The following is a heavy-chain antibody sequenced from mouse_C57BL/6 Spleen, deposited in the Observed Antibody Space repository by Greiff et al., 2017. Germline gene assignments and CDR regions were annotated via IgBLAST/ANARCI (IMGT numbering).Heavy chain of an antibody. CDR1: GYTFTSYG. Sequence: VQLQQSGAELARPGASVKLSCKASGYTFTSYGISWVKQRTGQGLEWIGVIYPRSGNTYYNEKFNGKATLTADKSSSTAYMELRSLTSEDSAVYFCARSIYYGNYPYYFDYWGQGTTLTVSS. J-gene: IGHJ2*01. D-gene: IGHD2-1*01. CDR2: IYPRSGNT. CDR3: ARSIYYGNYPYYFDY. V-gene: IGHV1-81*01.